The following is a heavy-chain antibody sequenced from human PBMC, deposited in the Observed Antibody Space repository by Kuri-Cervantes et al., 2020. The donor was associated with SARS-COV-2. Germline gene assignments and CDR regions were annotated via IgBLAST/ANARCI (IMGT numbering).Heavy chain of an antibody. V-gene: IGHV1-69*13. CDR1: GGTFSSYA. CDR2: IIPIFGTA. D-gene: IGHD3-3*01. J-gene: IGHJ4*02. CDR3: ARGLVQDYDFWSGYEY. Sequence: SVKVSCKASGGTFSSYAISWVRQDPGQGLEWMGGIIPIFGTANYAQKFKGRVTITADESTSTAYMELSSLRSEDTAVYYCARGLVQDYDFWSGYEYWGQGTLVTVSS.